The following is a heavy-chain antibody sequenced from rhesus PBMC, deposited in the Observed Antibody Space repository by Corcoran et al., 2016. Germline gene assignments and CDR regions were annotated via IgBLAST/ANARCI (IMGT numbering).Heavy chain of an antibody. D-gene: IGHD6-37*01. CDR3: VREGGGWDFDY. J-gene: IGHJ4*01. Sequence: EVQLVESGGGLVQPGGSLRLSCTASGFTFSSTRMNWIRQAPGKRREGVADINYDGSEEKYVDSVKGRFSISRDNAENSLYLQRNSLRPEDTAVYYCVREGGGWDFDYWGQGVLVTVSS. CDR1: GFTFSSTR. CDR2: INYDGSEE. V-gene: IGHV3S35*01.